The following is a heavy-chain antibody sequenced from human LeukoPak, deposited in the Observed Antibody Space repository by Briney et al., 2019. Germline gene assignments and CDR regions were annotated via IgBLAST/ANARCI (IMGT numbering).Heavy chain of an antibody. CDR2: ISGSGGST. CDR1: GFIFSSYA. CDR3: ATSASSGHNEN. D-gene: IGHD3-22*01. J-gene: IGHJ4*02. V-gene: IGHV3-23*01. Sequence: GGSLRLSCAASGFIFSSYAMSWVRQAPGKGLEWVSAISGSGGSTYYADSVKGRFTISRDNSKNTLYLQMNSLRAADTAVYYCATSASSGHNENWGQGTLVTVSS.